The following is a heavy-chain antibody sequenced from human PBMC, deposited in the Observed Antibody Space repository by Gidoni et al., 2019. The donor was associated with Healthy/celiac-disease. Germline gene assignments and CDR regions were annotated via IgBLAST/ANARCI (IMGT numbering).Heavy chain of an antibody. CDR2: INPRGGST. Sequence: QVQLVQSGAEVQKPGASVKVSCKATGYTLTSHYMHWVRQAAGQGLEWMGIINPRGGSTSYAQKFQGRVTMTRDTSTSTVYMELSSLRSEDTAVYYCARDREWLVRGDAFDIWGQGTMVTVSS. D-gene: IGHD6-19*01. CDR3: ARDREWLVRGDAFDI. CDR1: GYTLTSHY. V-gene: IGHV1-46*01. J-gene: IGHJ3*02.